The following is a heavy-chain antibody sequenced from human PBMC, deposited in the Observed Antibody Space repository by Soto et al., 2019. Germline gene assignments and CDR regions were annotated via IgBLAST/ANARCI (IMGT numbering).Heavy chain of an antibody. J-gene: IGHJ4*02. D-gene: IGHD3-3*01. CDR2: ISSSGSTI. CDR3: ASTQDYDFWSGYHPFDY. CDR1: GFTFSDYY. Sequence: QVQLVESGGGLVKPGGSLRLSCAAYGFTFSDYYMSWIRQAPGKGLEWVSYISSSGSTIYYADSVKGRFTISRDNAKNSLYLQMNSLRAEDTAVYYCASTQDYDFWSGYHPFDYWGEGTLVTVSS. V-gene: IGHV3-11*01.